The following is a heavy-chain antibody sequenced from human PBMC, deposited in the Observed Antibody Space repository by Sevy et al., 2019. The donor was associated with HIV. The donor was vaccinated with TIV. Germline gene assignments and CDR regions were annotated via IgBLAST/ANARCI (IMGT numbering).Heavy chain of an antibody. CDR3: ARDCSSTTCLWGRDV. CDR1: GFTFGSYW. Sequence: GGSLRLSCAASGFTFGSYWMSWVRQAPGKGLEWVANIKKAGSQKYYVDSVKGRFTISRDNAKNSLYLQMNSLRAEDTAVYFCARDCSSTTCLWGRDVWGQGTTVTVSS. D-gene: IGHD2-2*01. V-gene: IGHV3-7*03. J-gene: IGHJ6*02. CDR2: IKKAGSQK.